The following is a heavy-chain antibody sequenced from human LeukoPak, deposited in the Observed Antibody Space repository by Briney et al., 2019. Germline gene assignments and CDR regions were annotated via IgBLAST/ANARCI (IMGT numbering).Heavy chain of an antibody. J-gene: IGHJ4*02. CDR1: GGAFSGYH. CDR3: ARDPTTVVTVPYYFDD. V-gene: IGHV4-34*01. D-gene: IGHD4-23*01. Sequence: PSETLSLTCAVNGGAFSGYHWNWIRQPPGKGLEWIGEINDRGITNYNPSLKSRVTISVDPSKKQFSLQLRSLTAADTAVYYCARDPTTVVTVPYYFDDWGQGTLVTVSS. CDR2: INDRGIT.